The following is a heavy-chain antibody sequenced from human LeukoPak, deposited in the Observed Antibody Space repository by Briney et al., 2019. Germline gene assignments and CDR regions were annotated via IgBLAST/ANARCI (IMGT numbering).Heavy chain of an antibody. CDR3: ARDGGSGWYGGYFDY. J-gene: IGHJ4*02. CDR1: GFTFSSYW. CDR2: IKQDGSEK. Sequence: TGGSLRLSCAASGFTFSSYWMSWVRQAPGKGLEWVANIKQDGSEKYYVDSVKGRFTISRDNAKNSLYLQMNSLRAEDTAVYYCARDGGSGWYGGYFDYWGQGTLVTVPS. D-gene: IGHD6-19*01. V-gene: IGHV3-7*01.